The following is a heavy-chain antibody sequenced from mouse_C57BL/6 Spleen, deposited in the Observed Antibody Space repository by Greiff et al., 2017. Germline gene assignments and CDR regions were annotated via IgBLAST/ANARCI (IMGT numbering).Heavy chain of an antibody. D-gene: IGHD2-3*01. V-gene: IGHV1-76*01. CDR2: IYPGSGNT. J-gene: IGHJ2*01. Sequence: QVQLQQSGAELVRPGASVKLSCKASGYTFTDYYINWVKQRPGQGLEWIARIYPGSGNTYYNEKFKGKATLTAEKSSSTAYMQLSSLTSEDSAVYFCARGYDGYLNFLDDWGQGTTLTVSS. CDR3: ARGYDGYLNFLDD. CDR1: GYTFTDYY.